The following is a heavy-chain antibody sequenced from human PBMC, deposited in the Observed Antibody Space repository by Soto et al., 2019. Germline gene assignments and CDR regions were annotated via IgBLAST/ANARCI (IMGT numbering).Heavy chain of an antibody. Sequence: QVQLQESGPGLVKPSQTLSLTCTVSGGSISSGGYYWSWIRQHPGKGLEWIGYIYYSGSTYYNPSLKRRVNLSVDTSKNQFYLKLSSVTAADTAVYYCARGEIRFWFDPWGQGTLVTVSS. CDR3: ARGEIRFWFDP. D-gene: IGHD1-26*01. CDR2: IYYSGST. J-gene: IGHJ5*02. V-gene: IGHV4-31*03. CDR1: GGSISSGGYY.